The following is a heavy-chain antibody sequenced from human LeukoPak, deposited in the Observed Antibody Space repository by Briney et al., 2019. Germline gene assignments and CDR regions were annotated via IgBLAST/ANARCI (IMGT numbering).Heavy chain of an antibody. CDR2: IIPIFGTA. CDR3: ASGGVTGTTGFDY. V-gene: IGHV1-69*06. Sequence: SAKVSCKASGGTFSSYAISWVRQAPGQGLEWMGGIIPIFGTANYAQKFQGRVTITADKSTSTAYMELSSLRSEDTAVYYCASGGVTGTTGFDYWGQGTLVTVSS. J-gene: IGHJ4*02. D-gene: IGHD1-7*01. CDR1: GGTFSSYA.